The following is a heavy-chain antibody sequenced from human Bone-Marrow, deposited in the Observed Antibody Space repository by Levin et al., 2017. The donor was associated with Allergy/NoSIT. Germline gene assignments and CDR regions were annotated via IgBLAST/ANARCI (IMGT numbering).Heavy chain of an antibody. CDR3: TRTSRDGHNSWGFDL. CDR2: IRAKSHGGTT. D-gene: IGHD5-24*01. J-gene: IGHJ4*02. Sequence: GGSLRLSCAASGFSFGDYAINWFRQAPGKGWEWVGFIRAKSHGGTTEYAASVKGRFLISRDDSRSSASLQMNSLKTEDTAMYYCTRTSRDGHNSWGFDLWGQGTLVAVSS. CDR1: GFSFGDYA. V-gene: IGHV3-49*03.